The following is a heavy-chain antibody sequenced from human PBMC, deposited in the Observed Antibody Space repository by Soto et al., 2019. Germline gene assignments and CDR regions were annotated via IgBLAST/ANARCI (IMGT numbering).Heavy chain of an antibody. J-gene: IGHJ6*02. V-gene: IGHV1-3*01. CDR3: ARENSRGITIFGVVDYGMDV. Sequence: ASVKGSCKGAAYTFTSYTIHWVRQAHGQRLEWMGRINAGKGNTKYSQKLQGRVTITTDTSTSTAYMELSSLRSEDTAVYYCARENSRGITIFGVVDYGMDVWGQGTTVTVSS. CDR1: AYTFTSYT. D-gene: IGHD3-3*01. CDR2: INAGKGNT.